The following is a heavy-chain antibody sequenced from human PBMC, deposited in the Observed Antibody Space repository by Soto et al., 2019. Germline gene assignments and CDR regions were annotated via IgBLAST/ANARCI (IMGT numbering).Heavy chain of an antibody. D-gene: IGHD3-10*01. V-gene: IGHV5-51*01. Sequence: PGESLKISCETSGYNFISFWIAWVRQMPGKGLEWMGLIYPGDSDTTYSPAFQGQVTISVDRSTKTAYLQWSSLKASDTAMYYCARQAYYGSGTYYSDSWGQGTLVTVLL. CDR2: IYPGDSDT. J-gene: IGHJ4*02. CDR1: GYNFISFW. CDR3: ARQAYYGSGTYYSDS.